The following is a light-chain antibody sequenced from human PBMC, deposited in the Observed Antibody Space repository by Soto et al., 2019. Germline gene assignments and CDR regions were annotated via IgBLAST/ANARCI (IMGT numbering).Light chain of an antibody. CDR1: NSNIGSKY. J-gene: IGLJ2*01. Sequence: QSVLTQPPSASGTPGQRVTISCSGSNSNIGSKYVYWYQQLPGTAPKLLLYRNNQRPSGVPDRFSGCKSGTSASLAISGLRSEDEADYYCAAWDNSLVGGPAFGGGTKLTVL. CDR2: RNN. CDR3: AAWDNSLVGGPA. V-gene: IGLV1-47*01.